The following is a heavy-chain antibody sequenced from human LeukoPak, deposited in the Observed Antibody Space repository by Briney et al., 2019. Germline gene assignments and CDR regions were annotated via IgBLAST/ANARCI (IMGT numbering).Heavy chain of an antibody. CDR2: ISYDGSNK. CDR3: AKDHNPESIVVVPAALAVYYYYGMDV. V-gene: IGHV3-30*18. J-gene: IGHJ6*02. CDR1: GLTFSSYG. D-gene: IGHD2-2*01. Sequence: GGSLRLSCAASGLTFSSYGMHWVRQAPGKGLEWVAVISYDGSNKYYADSVKGRFTISRDNSKNTLYLQMNSLRAEDTAVYYCAKDHNPESIVVVPAALAVYYYYGMDVWGQGTTVTVSS.